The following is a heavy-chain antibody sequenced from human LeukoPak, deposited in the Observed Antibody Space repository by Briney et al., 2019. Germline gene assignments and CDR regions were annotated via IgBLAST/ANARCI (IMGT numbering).Heavy chain of an antibody. V-gene: IGHV4-30-4*08. J-gene: IGHJ4*02. D-gene: IGHD6-13*01. CDR1: GGSISSGDYY. CDR2: IYYSGST. Sequence: PSETLSLTCTVSGGSISSGDYYWRWIRQPPGKDLEWIGYIYYSGSTYYNPSLKSRVTISVDTSKNQFSLKLSSVTAADTAVYYCARSNIAAAGNDYWGQGTLVTVSS. CDR3: ARSNIAAAGNDY.